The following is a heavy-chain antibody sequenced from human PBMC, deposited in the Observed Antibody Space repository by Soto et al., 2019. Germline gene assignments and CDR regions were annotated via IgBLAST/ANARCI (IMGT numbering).Heavy chain of an antibody. CDR1: GFTFSSYS. V-gene: IGHV3-21*01. J-gene: IGHJ6*02. CDR3: ARYGSGSYLYYYYGMDV. CDR2: ISSSSSYI. Sequence: PGGSLRLSCAASGFTFSSYSMNWVRQAPGKGLEWVSSISSSSSYIYYADSVKGRFTISRDNAKNSLYLQMNSLRAEDTAVYYCARYGSGSYLYYYYGMDVWGQGTTVTVSS. D-gene: IGHD3-10*01.